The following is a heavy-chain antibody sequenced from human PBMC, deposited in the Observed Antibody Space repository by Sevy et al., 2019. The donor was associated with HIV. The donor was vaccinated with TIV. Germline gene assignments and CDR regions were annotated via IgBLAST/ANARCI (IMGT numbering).Heavy chain of an antibody. J-gene: IGHJ4*02. Sequence: GESLKISCAASGFTFNIYSMSWVRQTPGKGLEWVATLSFGCGKINHADSVKGRFTMSRDDSENAVYLQMNNLRVEDTAIYYCAREGCTKPHDYWGQGTLVTVSS. CDR2: LSFGCGKI. D-gene: IGHD2-8*01. V-gene: IGHV3-23*01. CDR3: AREGCTKPHDY. CDR1: GFTFNIYS.